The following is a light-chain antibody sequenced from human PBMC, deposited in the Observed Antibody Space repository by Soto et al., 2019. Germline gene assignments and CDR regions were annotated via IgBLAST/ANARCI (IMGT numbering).Light chain of an antibody. CDR1: QSVGNN. CDR3: QQYGDWPLT. CDR2: ASS. J-gene: IGKJ4*01. V-gene: IGKV3-15*01. Sequence: EILLTQSPATLSVSPGERATLSCRASQSVGNNFAWYQQKPGQAPRLLIFASSTRATGVPARFSGRGSGKEFTLIISSLQSEDFGVYYCQQYGDWPLTFGGGTKVEIE.